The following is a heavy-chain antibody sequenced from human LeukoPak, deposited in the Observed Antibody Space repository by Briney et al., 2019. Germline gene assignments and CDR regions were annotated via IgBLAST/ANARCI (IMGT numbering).Heavy chain of an antibody. CDR2: IRQDGGEG. V-gene: IGHV3-7*01. Sequence: GGSLRLSCAASGFMFSSYWMTWVRQAPGKGLEWVANIRQDGGEGYYVDSAKGRFTVSRDNAKNFVYLQLNSLRVEDTAVYYCARQKGAFDIWGQGTMVTVSS. CDR3: ARQKGAFDI. CDR1: GFMFSSYW. J-gene: IGHJ3*02.